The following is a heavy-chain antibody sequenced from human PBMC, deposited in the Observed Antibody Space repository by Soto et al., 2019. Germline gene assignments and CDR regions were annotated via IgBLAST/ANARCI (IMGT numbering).Heavy chain of an antibody. V-gene: IGHV3-48*02. CDR3: VRDSRRGYGMDV. CDR2: ISGGSKRI. CDR1: GVTFSSHS. J-gene: IGHJ6*02. Sequence: EVQLVESGVGLVQPGGALRLPCVASGVTFSSHSMNWVRPAPGKGRDWVSYISGGSKRIYYSASVKGRCTISTDNAMHSLYLKKNSLKDEDTAVYSCVRDSRRGYGMDVLGPGNTVTV.